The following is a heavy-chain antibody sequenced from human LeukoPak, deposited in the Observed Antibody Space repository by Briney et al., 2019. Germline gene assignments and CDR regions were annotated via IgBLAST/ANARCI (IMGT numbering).Heavy chain of an antibody. Sequence: SVKVSCKASGGTFSSYAISWVRQAPGQGLEWMGGIIPIFGTANYAQKFQGRVTITTDESTSTAYMELSSLRSEDTAVYSCASPLYYDFWIDAFDIWGQGTMVTVSS. D-gene: IGHD3-3*01. CDR2: IIPIFGTA. V-gene: IGHV1-69*05. J-gene: IGHJ3*02. CDR1: GGTFSSYA. CDR3: ASPLYYDFWIDAFDI.